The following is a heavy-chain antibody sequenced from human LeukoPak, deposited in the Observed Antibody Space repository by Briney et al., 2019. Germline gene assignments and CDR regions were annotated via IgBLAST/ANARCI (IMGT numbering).Heavy chain of an antibody. CDR2: IKGDGSSP. Sequence: GGSLRLSCTASGSTFSNYWRHWVRQPPGRGLGWFSRIKGDGSSPMYADSVKGRFTISRHNATKTLYLQMKSLRAEYTAVYYCAKSDWCDPWRQGTLVTVSS. V-gene: IGHV3-74*03. CDR3: AKSDWCDP. J-gene: IGHJ5*02. CDR1: GSTFSNYW.